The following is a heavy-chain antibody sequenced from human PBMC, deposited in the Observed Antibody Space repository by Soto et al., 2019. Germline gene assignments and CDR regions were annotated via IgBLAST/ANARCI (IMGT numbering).Heavy chain of an antibody. D-gene: IGHD4-17*01. CDR2: IHGGGVTT. CDR3: ARDPNGDYVGAFEF. J-gene: IGHJ3*01. V-gene: IGHV3-23*01. CDR1: GFTISNFA. Sequence: VQFLESGGGLVQPGGSLRLSCAASGFTISNFAMMWLRQAPGRGLEWISAIHGGGVTTFHADSVKGRFTISRDDSKNTLYLQMNSLRAEDTVVYYCARDPNGDYVGAFEFWGQGTMVTVSS.